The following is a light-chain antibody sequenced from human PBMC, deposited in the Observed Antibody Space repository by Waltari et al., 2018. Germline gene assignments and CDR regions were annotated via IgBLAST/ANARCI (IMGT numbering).Light chain of an antibody. Sequence: QSALTQPASVSGSPGPSITIPCPVTSSEVGGYNYVSWYQHHPGKAPKLMIYNVSNRPSGVSNRFSGSKSGNTASLTISGLQAEDEADYFCCSYTSSRTWVFGGGTKVTVL. J-gene: IGLJ3*02. CDR1: SSEVGGYNY. V-gene: IGLV2-14*03. CDR3: CSYTSSRTWV. CDR2: NVS.